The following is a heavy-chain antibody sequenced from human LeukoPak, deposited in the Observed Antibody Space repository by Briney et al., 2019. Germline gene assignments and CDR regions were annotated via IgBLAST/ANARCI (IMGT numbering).Heavy chain of an antibody. Sequence: SVKVSCKASGGTFSSYAISWVRQAPGQGLEWMGGIIPIFGTANYAQKFQGRVTITTDESTSTAYMELSSLRSEDTAVYYCARADCSSASCYSSGYNWFDPWGQGTLVTVSS. V-gene: IGHV1-69*05. D-gene: IGHD2-2*01. CDR1: GGTFSSYA. CDR2: IIPIFGTA. CDR3: ARADCSSASCYSSGYNWFDP. J-gene: IGHJ5*02.